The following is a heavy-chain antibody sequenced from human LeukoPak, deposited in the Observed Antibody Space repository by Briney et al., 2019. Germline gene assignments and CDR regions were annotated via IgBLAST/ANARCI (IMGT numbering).Heavy chain of an antibody. D-gene: IGHD3-22*01. V-gene: IGHV3-53*01. CDR3: ARDDSSGYYGIDY. CDR2: IYSGGST. CDR1: GFTVSSNY. Sequence: GGPLRLSCAASGFTVSSNYMSWVRQAPGKGLEWVSVIYSGGSTYYADSVKGRFTISRDNSKNTLYLQMNSLRAEDTAVYYCARDDSSGYYGIDYWGQGTLVTVSS. J-gene: IGHJ4*02.